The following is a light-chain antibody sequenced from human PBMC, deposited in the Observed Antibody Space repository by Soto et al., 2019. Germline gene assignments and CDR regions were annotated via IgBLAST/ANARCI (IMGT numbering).Light chain of an antibody. CDR1: QSITSW. V-gene: IGKV1-5*03. J-gene: IGKJ1*01. CDR3: QHYDRPST. Sequence: DILMTQSPSTLSAPVGDRVTITCRASQSITSWLAWYQQKPGKAPKVLIYMASILESGVPSRFSGSGSGTEFTLTINSLQPDDFATYYCQHYDRPSTFGQGTKVEIK. CDR2: MAS.